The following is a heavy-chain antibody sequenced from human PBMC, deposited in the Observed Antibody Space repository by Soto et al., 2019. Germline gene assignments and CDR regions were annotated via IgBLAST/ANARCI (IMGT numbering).Heavy chain of an antibody. Sequence: GGSLILSCAASGFTFINAWMNWVRQAPGKGLEWVGRIRSKSDGGTTDYAAPVKGRFTISRDDSKDMLYLQINSLKTEDTAVYYCTTQADGIVTKFDSWGQGTLVTVSS. V-gene: IGHV3-15*01. J-gene: IGHJ4*02. CDR1: GFTFINAW. CDR2: IRSKSDGGTT. D-gene: IGHD1-26*01. CDR3: TTQADGIVTKFDS.